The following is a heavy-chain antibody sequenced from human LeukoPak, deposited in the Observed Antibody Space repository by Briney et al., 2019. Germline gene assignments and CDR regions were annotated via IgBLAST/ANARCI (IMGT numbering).Heavy chain of an antibody. CDR3: ARDPHLLRYTDSLRGVEYGMDV. CDR2: ISYDGTNK. D-gene: IGHD3-9*01. V-gene: IGHV3-30-3*01. Sequence: GGSLRLSCAASRFIFSTYATHWVRQAPGKGLDWVAVISYDGTNKYYADSVKGRFTISRDNSKNTLYLQMNSLRVEDTAVYYCARDPHLLRYTDSLRGVEYGMDVWGQGTTVTVSS. CDR1: RFIFSTYA. J-gene: IGHJ6*02.